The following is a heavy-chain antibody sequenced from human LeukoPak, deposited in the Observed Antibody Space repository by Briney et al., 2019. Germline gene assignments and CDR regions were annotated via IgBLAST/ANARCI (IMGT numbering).Heavy chain of an antibody. CDR3: ARAKLERRVNAFDI. V-gene: IGHV4-59*01. CDR1: GGSISSYY. D-gene: IGHD1-1*01. J-gene: IGHJ3*02. Sequence: PSETLSLTCTVSGGSISSYYWSWIRQPPGKGLEWVGYIYYSGSTNYNPSLKSRVTISVDTSKNQFSLKLSSVTAADTAVYYCARAKLERRVNAFDIWGQGTMVTVSS. CDR2: IYYSGST.